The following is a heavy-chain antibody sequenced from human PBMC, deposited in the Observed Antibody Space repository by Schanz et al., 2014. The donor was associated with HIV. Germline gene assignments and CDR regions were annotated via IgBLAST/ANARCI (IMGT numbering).Heavy chain of an antibody. D-gene: IGHD3-3*01. CDR2: IIPVFGTT. V-gene: IGHV1-69*06. J-gene: IGHJ6*02. Sequence: QVQLVQSGAEMKKPGSSVKVSCKASGGTFMTYAISWVRQAPGQGLEWMGGIIPVFGTTNYAQKFQGRVTITADKSTSTAYMELSSLRSEDTAVYYCARGECDFWSGYCPHFHYFDLDVWGPGTSVTVSS. CDR3: ARGECDFWSGYCPHFHYFDLDV. CDR1: GGTFMTYA.